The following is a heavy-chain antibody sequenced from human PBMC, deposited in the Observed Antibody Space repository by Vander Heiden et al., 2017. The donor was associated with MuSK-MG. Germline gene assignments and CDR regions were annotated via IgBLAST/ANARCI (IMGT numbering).Heavy chain of an antibody. CDR2: ISGSGGST. CDR1: GFNFRSYA. CDR3: AKVRDSSSPLGFYYFDY. J-gene: IGHJ4*02. D-gene: IGHD6-6*01. Sequence: EVQLLESGGGLVQHGGSLRLSCAASGFNFRSYAMSWVRQAPGKGLEWVSAISGSGGSTYYADSVKGRFTISRDNSKNTLYLQMNSLRAEDTAVYYCAKVRDSSSPLGFYYFDYWGQGTLVTVSS. V-gene: IGHV3-23*01.